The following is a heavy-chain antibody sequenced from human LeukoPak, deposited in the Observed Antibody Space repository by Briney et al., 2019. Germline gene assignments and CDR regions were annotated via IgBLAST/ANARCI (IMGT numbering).Heavy chain of an antibody. CDR1: GFTFSSYS. CDR3: AKGSSTLFRGIGNPDY. J-gene: IGHJ4*02. CDR2: ISSSSSYI. D-gene: IGHD3-10*02. V-gene: IGHV3-21*04. Sequence: KTGGSLRLSCAASGFTFSSYSMNWVRQAPGKGLEWVSSISSSSSYIYYADSVKGRFTISRDNSKNTLYLQMNSLRAEDTAVYYCAKGSSTLFRGIGNPDYWGQGTLVTVSS.